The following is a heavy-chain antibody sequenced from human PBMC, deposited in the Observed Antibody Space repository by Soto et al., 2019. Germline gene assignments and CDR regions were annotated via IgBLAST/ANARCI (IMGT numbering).Heavy chain of an antibody. CDR2: ISYDGSNK. D-gene: IGHD6-19*01. J-gene: IGHJ4*02. V-gene: IGHV3-30-3*01. CDR3: ARDQRYSSGWTAEYYFGY. CDR1: GFTFSSYA. Sequence: GGSLRLSYEASGFTFSSYAMHWVRQAPGKGLEWVAVISYDGSNKYYADSVKGRLTISRDNSKNTLYLQMNCLRAEDTAVYYCARDQRYSSGWTAEYYFGYWAQGTLVTVSS.